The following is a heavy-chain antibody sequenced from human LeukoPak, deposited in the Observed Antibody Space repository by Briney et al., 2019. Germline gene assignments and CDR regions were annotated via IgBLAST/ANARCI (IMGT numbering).Heavy chain of an antibody. D-gene: IGHD6-13*01. Sequence: PGGSLRLSCAASGFTFSSYGMNWVRQAPGKGLEWVSSISSSSSYIYYADSVKGRFTISRDNAKNSLYLQMNSLRAEDTAKYYCAKTRSSSWYDAFDIWGQGTMVTVSS. CDR3: AKTRSSSWYDAFDI. CDR1: GFTFSSYG. CDR2: ISSSSSYI. V-gene: IGHV3-21*04. J-gene: IGHJ3*02.